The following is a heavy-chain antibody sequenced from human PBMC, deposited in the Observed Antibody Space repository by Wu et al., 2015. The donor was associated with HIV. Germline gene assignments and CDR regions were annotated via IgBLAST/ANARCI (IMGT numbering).Heavy chain of an antibody. CDR1: GFTFTSSA. Sequence: QLVQSGAEVKKPGSSVKVSCKASGFTFTSSAMQWVRQARGQRLEWIGWIVVGSGNTNYAQKFQERVTITRDMSTSTAYMELSSLRSEDTAVYYCAAVFFGSYYYDSSGYYEDYWGQGTLVTVSS. CDR3: AAVFFGSYYYDSSGYYEDY. J-gene: IGHJ4*02. V-gene: IGHV1-58*02. CDR2: IVVGSGNT. D-gene: IGHD3-22*01.